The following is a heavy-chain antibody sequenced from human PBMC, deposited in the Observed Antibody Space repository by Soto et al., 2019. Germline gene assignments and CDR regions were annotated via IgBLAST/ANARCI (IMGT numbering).Heavy chain of an antibody. CDR1: GYSFTNYW. D-gene: IGHD2-15*01. CDR2: IDPDDSYT. V-gene: IGHV5-10-1*01. CDR3: ARLPPPTYCSGSTCSGY. Sequence: PGESLKISCKGSGYSFTNYWIHWVRQMAGKGLEWMGRIDPDDSYTNYSPSFQGHVTISVDKSISTAYLQWSSLQVSDTAIYYCARLPPPTYCSGSTCSGYWGQGTLVTVSS. J-gene: IGHJ4*02.